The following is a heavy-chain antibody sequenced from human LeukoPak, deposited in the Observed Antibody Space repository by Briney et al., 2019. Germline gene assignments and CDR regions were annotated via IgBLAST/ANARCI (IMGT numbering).Heavy chain of an antibody. CDR1: GFSFSSYT. J-gene: IGHJ6*03. V-gene: IGHV3-21*01. CDR3: AREAARPYYMDV. Sequence: PGGSLRLSCSASGFSFSSYTMTWVRQAPGKGPEWVSIISGGGDTTFYADSVKGRFTISRDNAKNSLYLQMNSLRAEDTAVYYCAREAARPYYMDVWGKGTTVTVSS. D-gene: IGHD6-6*01. CDR2: ISGGGDTT.